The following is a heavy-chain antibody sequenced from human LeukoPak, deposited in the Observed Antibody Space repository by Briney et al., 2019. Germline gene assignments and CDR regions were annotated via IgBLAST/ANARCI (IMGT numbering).Heavy chain of an antibody. CDR2: VGGSGVKT. Sequence: GGSLRLSCAASGFTFSNYAIHWFRQAPGKGLEWVSIVGGSGVKTYYADSVKGRFTISRDNSKNTVYLQMNSLRAEDTAVYYCAKRGDCSGTCTYDYWGQGTLVTVSS. CDR3: AKRGDCSGTCTYDY. V-gene: IGHV3-23*01. CDR1: GFTFSNYA. D-gene: IGHD2-2*01. J-gene: IGHJ4*02.